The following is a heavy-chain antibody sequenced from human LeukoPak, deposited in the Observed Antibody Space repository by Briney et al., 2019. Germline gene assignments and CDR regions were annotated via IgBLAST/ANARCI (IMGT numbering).Heavy chain of an antibody. CDR1: GFTFSSYA. D-gene: IGHD1/OR15-1a*01. V-gene: IGHV3-30-3*01. CDR2: ISYDGSNK. CDR3: ARDGTGAPSDY. J-gene: IGHJ4*02. Sequence: GRSLRLSCAASGFTFSSYAMHWVRQAPGKGLEWVAVISYDGSNKYYADSVKGRFTISRDNSENTLYLQMNSLRAEDTAVYYCARDGTGAPSDYWGQGTLVTVSS.